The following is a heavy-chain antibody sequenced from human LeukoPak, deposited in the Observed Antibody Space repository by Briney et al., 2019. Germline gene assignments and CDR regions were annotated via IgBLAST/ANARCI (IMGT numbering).Heavy chain of an antibody. J-gene: IGHJ6*02. Sequence: GESLKISCKGSGYNFPRYWIGWVRQMPGKGLEWMGIIYPGDSDTRYSPSFQGQVTISADKSISTAYLQWSSLKASDTAMYYCARHHYYDSSGYYWMDVWGQGTTVTVSS. CDR3: ARHHYYDSSGYYWMDV. CDR1: GYNFPRYW. V-gene: IGHV5-51*01. CDR2: IYPGDSDT. D-gene: IGHD3-22*01.